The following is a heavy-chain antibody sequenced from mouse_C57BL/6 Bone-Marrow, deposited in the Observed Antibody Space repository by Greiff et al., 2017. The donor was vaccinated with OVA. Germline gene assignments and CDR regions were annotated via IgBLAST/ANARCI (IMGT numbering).Heavy chain of an antibody. V-gene: IGHV5-4*01. CDR1: GFTFSSYA. Sequence: EVQRVESGGGLVKPGGSRKLSCAASGFTFSSYAMSWVRQTPEKRLEWVATISDGGSYTYYPDNVKGRFTISRDNAKNNLYLQMSHLKSEDTAMYYCARDTTVVATEAMDYWGQGTSVTVSS. CDR3: ARDTTVVATEAMDY. D-gene: IGHD1-1*01. CDR2: ISDGGSYT. J-gene: IGHJ4*01.